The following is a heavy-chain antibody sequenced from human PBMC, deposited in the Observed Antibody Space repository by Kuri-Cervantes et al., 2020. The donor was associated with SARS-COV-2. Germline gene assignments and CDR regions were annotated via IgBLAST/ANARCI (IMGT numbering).Heavy chain of an antibody. CDR3: ARDPHNY. D-gene: IGHD5-24*01. CDR2: ISYDGSNK. CDR1: GFTFSSYA. J-gene: IGHJ4*02. Sequence: GESLKISCAASGFTFSSYAMHWVRQAPGKGLEWVAVISYDGSNKYYADSVKGRFTISRDNSKTTLYLQMNSLRAEDTAVYYCARDPHNYWGRGTL. V-gene: IGHV3-30-3*01.